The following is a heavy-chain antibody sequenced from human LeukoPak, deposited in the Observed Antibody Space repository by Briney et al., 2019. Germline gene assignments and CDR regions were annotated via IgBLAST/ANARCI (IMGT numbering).Heavy chain of an antibody. V-gene: IGHV3-23*01. CDR3: AKVGAVVAALYFDY. CDR2: ISGSGGST. CDR1: GFTFSSYA. J-gene: IGHJ4*02. D-gene: IGHD2-15*01. Sequence: PGGSLRLSCAASGFTFSSYAMSWVRQAPGQGLEWVSAISGSGGSTYYADSVKGRFTISRDNSKNTPYLQMNSLRAEDTAVYYCAKVGAVVAALYFDYWGQGTLVTVSS.